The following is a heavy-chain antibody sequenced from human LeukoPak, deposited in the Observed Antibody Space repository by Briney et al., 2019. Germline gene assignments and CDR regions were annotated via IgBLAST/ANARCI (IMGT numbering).Heavy chain of an antibody. CDR3: AKGSLKFHY. CDR2: ISDSGGST. V-gene: IGHV3-23*01. D-gene: IGHD3-9*01. J-gene: IGHJ4*02. Sequence: GGSLRLSCAASGFTFSSYWMSWVRQAPGKGLEWVSGISDSGGSTYYADSVQGRFTISRDNSKNTLFLQMNSLRADDTAVYYCAKGSLKFHYWGQGTLVTVSS. CDR1: GFTFSSYW.